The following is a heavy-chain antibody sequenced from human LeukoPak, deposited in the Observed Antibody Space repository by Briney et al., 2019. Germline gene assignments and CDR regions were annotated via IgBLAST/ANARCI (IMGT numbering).Heavy chain of an antibody. Sequence: PGGSLRLSCAASGFTFSSYGMSWVRQAPGKGLEWVSAISGSGGSTYYADSVKGRFTISRDNSKNTLYLQMNSLRAEDTAVYYCAKSRIAVAGGPKGGMDVWGKGTTVTISS. CDR2: ISGSGGST. CDR1: GFTFSSYG. D-gene: IGHD6-19*01. J-gene: IGHJ6*03. V-gene: IGHV3-23*01. CDR3: AKSRIAVAGGPKGGMDV.